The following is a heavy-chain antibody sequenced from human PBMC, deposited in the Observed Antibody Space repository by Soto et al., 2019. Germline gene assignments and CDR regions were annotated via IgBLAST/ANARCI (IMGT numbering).Heavy chain of an antibody. Sequence: QVQLVQSGAEVKKPGSSVKVSCKASGGTFSSYAISWVRQAPGQGLEWMGGIIPIFGTANYAQKFQDRVTITADESTSTAYMELSSLRSEDTAVYYCARGRSSYYDILTGYNWFDPWVQGTLVTVSS. V-gene: IGHV1-69*01. CDR3: ARGRSSYYDILTGYNWFDP. D-gene: IGHD3-9*01. CDR1: GGTFSSYA. J-gene: IGHJ5*02. CDR2: IIPIFGTA.